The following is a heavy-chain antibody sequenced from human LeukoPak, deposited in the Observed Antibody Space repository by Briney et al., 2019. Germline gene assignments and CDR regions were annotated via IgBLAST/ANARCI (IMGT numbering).Heavy chain of an antibody. J-gene: IGHJ4*02. CDR3: AREPTRDGYNYFDY. CDR1: GFTFSSYA. CDR2: ISYDGSNK. D-gene: IGHD5-24*01. Sequence: GGSLRLSCAASGFTFSSYAMHCVRQAPGKRLEGVAFISYDGSNKYYAHSVKGRFTISTDNPKNTLYLHMNSLRAEHTAVYYCAREPTRDGYNYFDYWGQGTLVTVSS. V-gene: IGHV3-30-3*01.